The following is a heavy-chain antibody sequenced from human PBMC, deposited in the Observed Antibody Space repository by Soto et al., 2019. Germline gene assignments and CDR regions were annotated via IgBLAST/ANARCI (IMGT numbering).Heavy chain of an antibody. CDR1: GGTFSSYA. Sequence: VSCKASGGTFSSYAISWVRQAPGQGLEWMGGIIPIFGTANYAQKFQGRVTITADESTSTAYMELSSLRSEDTAVYYCAKTGGSSSGYYYYYGMDVWGQGTTVTVSS. D-gene: IGHD6-13*01. J-gene: IGHJ6*02. CDR2: IIPIFGTA. CDR3: AKTGGSSSGYYYYYGMDV. V-gene: IGHV1-69*01.